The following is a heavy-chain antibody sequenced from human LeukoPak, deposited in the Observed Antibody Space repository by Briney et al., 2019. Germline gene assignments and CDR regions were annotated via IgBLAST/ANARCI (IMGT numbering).Heavy chain of an antibody. CDR1: GGSINSDNAY. J-gene: IGHJ3*01. D-gene: IGHD4-17*01. CDR3: ARGVHRLTRPTTVTTGLDV. CDR2: IYANGSA. Sequence: SQTLSLTCTVSGGSINSDNAYWSWIRQPAGKGLEWFGRIYANGSANYNPSLKSRVTISVDTSKNQFSLKLRSVTAADTAVYYCARGVHRLTRPTTVTTGLDVWGHGTMVTVSS. V-gene: IGHV4-61*02.